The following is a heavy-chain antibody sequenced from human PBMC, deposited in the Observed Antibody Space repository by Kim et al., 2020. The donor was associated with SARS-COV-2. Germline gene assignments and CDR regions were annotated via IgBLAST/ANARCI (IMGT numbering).Heavy chain of an antibody. Sequence: NQSGSTNYNSSLKSRVTISVDTSKNQVSLKLSSVTAADTGVYYCARGYSRWGQGTLVTVSS. CDR3: ARGYSR. J-gene: IGHJ4*02. D-gene: IGHD6-13*01. V-gene: IGHV4-34*01. CDR2: NQSGST.